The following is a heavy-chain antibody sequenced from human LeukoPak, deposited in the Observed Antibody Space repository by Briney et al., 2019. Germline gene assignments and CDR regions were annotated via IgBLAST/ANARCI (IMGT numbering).Heavy chain of an antibody. D-gene: IGHD3-10*01. V-gene: IGHV3-15*01. CDR3: TTRGRRFGKLFA. CDR1: GFTFTNAW. CDR2: IKSKTDGGTT. J-gene: IGHJ5*02. Sequence: PGGSLRLSCAASGFTFTNAWMSWVRQAPGKGLEWVGRIKSKTDGGTTDYAAPVKGRFTISRDDSKNTLYLQMNSLKTEDTAVYYCTTRGRRFGKLFAWGQGTLVTVSS.